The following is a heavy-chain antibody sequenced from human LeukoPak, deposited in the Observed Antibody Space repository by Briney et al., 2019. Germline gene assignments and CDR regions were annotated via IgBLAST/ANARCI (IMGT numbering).Heavy chain of an antibody. CDR3: TTYVAVAGTRHFDS. J-gene: IGHJ4*02. V-gene: IGHV3-15*01. CDR1: GFTFSNAW. CDR2: IRSKTDGGTT. D-gene: IGHD6-19*01. Sequence: GGNLRLLCAASGFTFSNAWMSCVRQAPAKGPEWIVRIRSKTDGGTTDYAAPVKDRFTISRDDSKNTLFLQINSLKTEDTAVYYCTTYVAVAGTRHFDSWGQGALVTVSS.